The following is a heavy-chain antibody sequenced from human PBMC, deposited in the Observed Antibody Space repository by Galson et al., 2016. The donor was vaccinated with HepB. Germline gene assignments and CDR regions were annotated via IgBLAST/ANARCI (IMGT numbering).Heavy chain of an antibody. Sequence: LRLSCAPSGLTVGTHYMNWIRQSPLKGLEWIGYIYFIGSTKYHPSLKSRVTISVDTSKHQFSLKMSSVTAADTAVYYCARRTLASSWNQETKGDYWGPGTLVTVSS. D-gene: IGHD6-13*01. CDR2: IYFIGST. CDR1: GLTVGTHY. CDR3: ARRTLASSWNQETKGDY. J-gene: IGHJ4*02. V-gene: IGHV4-59*08.